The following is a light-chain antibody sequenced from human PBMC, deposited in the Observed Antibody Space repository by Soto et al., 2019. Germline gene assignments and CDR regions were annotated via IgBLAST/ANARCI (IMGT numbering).Light chain of an antibody. CDR3: AAWDDSLNVHVV. CDR1: NSNIGSNT. J-gene: IGLJ2*01. V-gene: IGLV1-44*01. CDR2: SNN. Sequence: QTVVTQPPSASGTPGQRVTISCSGSNSNIGSNTVNWYQQLPGTAPKLLIYSNNQRPSGVPDRFSGPKSGTSASLAISGLQSEDEADYYCAAWDDSLNVHVVFGGGTQLTVL.